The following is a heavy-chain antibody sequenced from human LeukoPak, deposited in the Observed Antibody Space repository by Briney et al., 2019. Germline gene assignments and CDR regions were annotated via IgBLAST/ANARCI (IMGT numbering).Heavy chain of an antibody. V-gene: IGHV2-70*04. J-gene: IGHJ4*02. D-gene: IGHD5-24*01. Sequence: SGPTLVNPTQTLTLTCTFSGFSLSTSGMRVSWIRQPPGKALEWLARIDWDDDKFYSTSLKTRLTISKDASKNQVVLTLTNMDPVDTATYYCARTLDGSHFDFWGQGTLVTVSS. CDR2: IDWDDDK. CDR3: ARTLDGSHFDF. CDR1: GFSLSTSGMR.